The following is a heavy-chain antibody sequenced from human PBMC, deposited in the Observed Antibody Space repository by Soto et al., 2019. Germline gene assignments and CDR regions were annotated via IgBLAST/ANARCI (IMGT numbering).Heavy chain of an antibody. CDR2: IIPALGTT. D-gene: IGHD4-17*01. CDR3: ARPDFGDYWYFDL. CDR1: GGPFSSHT. V-gene: IGHV1-69*08. J-gene: IGHJ2*01. Sequence: QDQLVQSGAEVKKPGSSVKVSCKAFGGPFSSHTFSWVRQAPGQGLEWMGRIIPALGTTTYAQKFQGRVTITADXSVTTVYXXLNSLRTEDTAVYYCARPDFGDYWYFDLWGRGTLVTVSS.